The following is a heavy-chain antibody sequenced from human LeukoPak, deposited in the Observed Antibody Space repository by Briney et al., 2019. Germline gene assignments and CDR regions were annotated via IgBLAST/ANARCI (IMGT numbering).Heavy chain of an antibody. J-gene: IGHJ4*02. D-gene: IGHD2-21*02. Sequence: PGGSLRLSCAASGFTFSSYWMHWIRHAPGKGLVWVSRIKSDGSSTTYADSVKGRFTISRDNAKNTLYLQMNSLRAEDTAVYYCARGGDCPTDCWGQGTLVTVSS. V-gene: IGHV3-74*01. CDR2: IKSDGSST. CDR3: ARGGDCPTDC. CDR1: GFTFSSYW.